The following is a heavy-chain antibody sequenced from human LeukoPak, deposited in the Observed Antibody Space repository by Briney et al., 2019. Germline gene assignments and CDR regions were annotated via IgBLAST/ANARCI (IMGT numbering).Heavy chain of an antibody. Sequence: ASVKVSCKASGYTFTSYGVSWVRQAPGQGLEWMGIINPSGGSTSYAQKFQGRVTMTRDTSTSTVYMELSSLRSEDTAVYYCARGGWELLFFDYWGQGTLVTVSS. D-gene: IGHD1-26*01. CDR1: GYTFTSYG. CDR2: INPSGGST. CDR3: ARGGWELLFFDY. V-gene: IGHV1-46*01. J-gene: IGHJ4*02.